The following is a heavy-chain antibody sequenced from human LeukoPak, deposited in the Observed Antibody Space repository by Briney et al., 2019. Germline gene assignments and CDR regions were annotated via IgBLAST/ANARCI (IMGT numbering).Heavy chain of an antibody. D-gene: IGHD1-7*01. J-gene: IGHJ4*02. V-gene: IGHV4-31*03. Sequence: PQTLSLTCTVSGDSISSGGHYWSWIRQLPGKGLEWIGYIFHTGSTYYNPSLKSRVIISVDTSKNQFSLKLSSVTAADTAVYYCARVPPWYNWNCLDYWGQGTLVTVSS. CDR3: ARVPPWYNWNCLDY. CDR1: GDSISSGGHY. CDR2: IFHTGST.